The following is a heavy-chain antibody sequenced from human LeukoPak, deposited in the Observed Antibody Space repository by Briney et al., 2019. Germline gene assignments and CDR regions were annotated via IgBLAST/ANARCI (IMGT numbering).Heavy chain of an antibody. V-gene: IGHV1-69*04. CDR2: IIPILGIA. CDR1: GYTFTSYY. D-gene: IGHD3-22*01. CDR3: ARDRPLSSQDSSGYYYLVY. J-gene: IGHJ4*02. Sequence: SVKVSCKASGYTFTSYYMHWVRQAPGQGLEWMGRIIPILGIANYAQKFQGRVTITADKSTSTAYMELSSLRSEDTAVYYCARDRPLSSQDSSGYYYLVYWGQGTLVTVSS.